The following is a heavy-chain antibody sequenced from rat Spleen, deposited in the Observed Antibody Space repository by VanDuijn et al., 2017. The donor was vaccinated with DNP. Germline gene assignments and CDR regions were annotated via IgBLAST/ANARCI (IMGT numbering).Heavy chain of an antibody. J-gene: IGHJ2*01. D-gene: IGHD1-1*01. Sequence: DVQLQESGPGLVKPSQSLSLTCSVTGYSITSSYRWNWIRKFPGNKMEWMGYISYSGYTSYNPSLKSRISITRDTSKNQFFLHFNSVTTEDTATYYCARWVRYFDYWGHGVMVTVSS. V-gene: IGHV3-1*01. CDR1: GYSITSSY. CDR3: ARWVRYFDY. CDR2: ISYSGYT.